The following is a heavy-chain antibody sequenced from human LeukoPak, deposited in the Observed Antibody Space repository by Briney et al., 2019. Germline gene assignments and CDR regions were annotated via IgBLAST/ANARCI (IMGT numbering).Heavy chain of an antibody. CDR1: GGSISSSSYY. CDR2: IYYSGST. D-gene: IGHD5-18*01. Sequence: SETLSLTCTVSGGSISSSSYYWGWIRQPPGKGLEWIGSIYYSGSTYYNPSLKSRVTISADTSKNQFSLKLSSVTAADTAVYYCARSATAMVPTYYFDYWGQGTLVTVSS. J-gene: IGHJ4*02. V-gene: IGHV4-39*07. CDR3: ARSATAMVPTYYFDY.